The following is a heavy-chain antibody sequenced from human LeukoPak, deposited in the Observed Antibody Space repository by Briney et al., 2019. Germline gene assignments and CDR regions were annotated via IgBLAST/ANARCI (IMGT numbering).Heavy chain of an antibody. CDR2: ISGSGGST. D-gene: IGHD3-9*01. CDR1: GFTFSSYA. CDR3: AKGYFDWLSPRSFDY. Sequence: PGGSLRLSYAASGFTFSSYAMSWVRQAPGKGLQWVSAISGSGGSTYYADSVKGRFTISRDNSKNTLYLQMNSLRAEDTAVYYCAKGYFDWLSPRSFDYWGQGTLVTVSS. J-gene: IGHJ4*02. V-gene: IGHV3-23*01.